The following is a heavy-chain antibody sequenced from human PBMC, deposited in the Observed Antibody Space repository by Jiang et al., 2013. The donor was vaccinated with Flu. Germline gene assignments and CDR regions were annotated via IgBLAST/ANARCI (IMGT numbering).Heavy chain of an antibody. V-gene: IGHV4-39*01. Sequence: VKPSETLSLTCTVSGGSISSSSYYWGWIRQPPGKGLEWVGSIYYSGSTYYNPSLKSRVTISVDTSKNQFSLKLSSVTAADTAVYYCARSRQSAGLFLLFDYWGQGTLVTVSS. J-gene: IGHJ4*02. CDR3: ARSRQSAGLFLLFDY. CDR2: IYYSGST. CDR1: GGSISSSSYY. D-gene: IGHD6-19*01.